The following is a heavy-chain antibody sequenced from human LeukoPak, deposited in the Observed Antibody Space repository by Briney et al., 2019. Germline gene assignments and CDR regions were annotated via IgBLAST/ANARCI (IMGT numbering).Heavy chain of an antibody. CDR2: VYYSGST. CDR3: ARSYDFWSGYMDV. J-gene: IGHJ6*03. D-gene: IGHD3-3*01. CDR1: GGSISSYY. V-gene: IGHV4-59*12. Sequence: SETLSLTCTVSGGSISSYYWSWIRQPPGKGLEWIGYVYYSGSTNYNPSLKSRVTMSVDTSKNQFSLKLSSVTAADTAVYYCARSYDFWSGYMDVWGKGTTVTVSS.